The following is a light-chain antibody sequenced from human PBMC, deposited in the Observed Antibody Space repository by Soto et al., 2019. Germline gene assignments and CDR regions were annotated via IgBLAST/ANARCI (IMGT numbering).Light chain of an antibody. CDR1: SSDIGGYNH. CDR2: DVD. V-gene: IGLV2-14*03. Sequence: QSALTQPPSVSGSPGQSITISCTGVSSDIGGYNHVSWYQQHPGKVPRLIIYDVDNRPLGVSNRFSGSQSGNTASQSISGLQAEDEAEYYCCAYTARTTLSWVFGGGTKVTVL. CDR3: CAYTARTTLSWV. J-gene: IGLJ3*02.